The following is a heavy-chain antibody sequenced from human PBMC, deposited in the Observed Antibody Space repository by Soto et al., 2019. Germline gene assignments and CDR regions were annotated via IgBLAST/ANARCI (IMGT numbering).Heavy chain of an antibody. CDR3: ARGEDMVRGPRYYYLDV. J-gene: IGHJ6*02. Sequence: QVQLVESGGGVVQPGRSLRLSCAASGFTFSSYGMHWVRQAPGKGLEWVAVIWYDGNIKYYTDSVKGRFTISRDNSKNTLSLHLNSLRAEDTAVYYCARGEDMVRGPRYYYLDVWGQGTTVTVSS. D-gene: IGHD3-10*01. CDR1: GFTFSSYG. CDR2: IWYDGNIK. V-gene: IGHV3-33*01.